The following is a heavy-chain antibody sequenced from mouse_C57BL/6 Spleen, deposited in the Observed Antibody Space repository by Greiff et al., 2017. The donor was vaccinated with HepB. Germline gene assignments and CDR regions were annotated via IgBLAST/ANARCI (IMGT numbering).Heavy chain of an antibody. CDR1: GYTFTNYW. CDR2: IYPGGGYT. CDR3: ARSLFYAMDY. Sequence: VQLQESGAELVRPGTSVKMSCRASGYTFTNYWIGWAKQRPGHGLEWIGDIYPGGGYTNYNEKFKGKATLTADKYSSTAYMQFSSLTSEDSDIYYCARSLFYAMDYWGQGTSVTVSS. J-gene: IGHJ4*01. V-gene: IGHV1-63*01.